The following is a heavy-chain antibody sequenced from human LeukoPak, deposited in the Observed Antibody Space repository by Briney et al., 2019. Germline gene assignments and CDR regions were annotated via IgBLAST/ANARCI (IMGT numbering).Heavy chain of an antibody. CDR1: GGSISNSHY. Sequence: SETLSLTCSVSGGSISNSHYWGWIRQPPGKGLEWIASTHYSGTTYYNPSLKSRVTMSVDTSKNQFSLKLTSVTAAVTAIYYCARRTVTNAGNYFDPWGQGTLVTVSP. CDR3: ARRTVTNAGNYFDP. V-gene: IGHV4-39*01. CDR2: THYSGTT. D-gene: IGHD4-17*01. J-gene: IGHJ5*02.